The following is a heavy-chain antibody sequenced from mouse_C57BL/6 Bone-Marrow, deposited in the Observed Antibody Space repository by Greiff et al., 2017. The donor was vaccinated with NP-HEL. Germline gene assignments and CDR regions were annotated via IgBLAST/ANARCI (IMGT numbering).Heavy chain of an antibody. D-gene: IGHD2-4*01. CDR2: IWRGGST. V-gene: IGHV2-5*01. J-gene: IGHJ3*01. Sequence: VKLMESGPGLVQPSQSLSITCTVSGFSLTSYGVHWVRQSPGKGLEWLGVIWRGGSTDYNAAFMSRLSITKDNSKSQVFFKMNSLQADDTAIYYCANEIYYDYDGGFAYWGQGTLVTVSA. CDR1: GFSLTSYG. CDR3: ANEIYYDYDGGFAY.